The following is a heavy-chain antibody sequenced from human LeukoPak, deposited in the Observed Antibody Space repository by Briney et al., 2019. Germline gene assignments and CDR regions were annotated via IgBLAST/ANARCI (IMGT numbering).Heavy chain of an antibody. V-gene: IGHV3-53*01. Sequence: GGSLRLSCAASGFTVSSNYMSWVRQAPGKGLEWVSVIYSGGSTYYADSVKGRFTISRDNSKNTLYLQMNSLRAEDTAVYYCARFGIAVLTDAFDIWGQGTMVTVS. CDR1: GFTVSSNY. J-gene: IGHJ3*02. CDR3: ARFGIAVLTDAFDI. D-gene: IGHD6-19*01. CDR2: IYSGGST.